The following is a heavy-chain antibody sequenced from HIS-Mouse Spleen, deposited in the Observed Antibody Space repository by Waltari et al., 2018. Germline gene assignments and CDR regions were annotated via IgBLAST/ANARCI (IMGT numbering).Heavy chain of an antibody. V-gene: IGHV4-38-2*02. J-gene: IGHJ6*02. CDR1: VYSIISGYH. CDR2: IYHMGSP. CDR3: ARALEYSSSWYYYYYGMDV. D-gene: IGHD6-13*01. Sequence: QVQLQESGPGLVKPSETLSLTCTFSVYSIISGYHRGWIRQPPGTGLEWIGSIYHMGSPYSNPSLKSRVTISVDTSKNQFSLKLSSVTAADTAVYYCARALEYSSSWYYYYYGMDVWGQGTTVTVSS.